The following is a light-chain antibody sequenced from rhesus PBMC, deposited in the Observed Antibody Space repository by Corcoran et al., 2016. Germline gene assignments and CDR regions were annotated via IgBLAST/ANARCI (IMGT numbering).Light chain of an antibody. J-gene: IGKJ1*01. V-gene: IGKV1-22*01. CDR1: QGISSW. CDR3: QQYSSRPPT. Sequence: DIQMTQSPSSLSASVGDTVTITCRASQGISSWLAWYQQKPGKAPKLLIYKASSLQSGVPSRFNGSGAGTNFTLTISSLQSEDFATYFCQQYSSRPPTFGQGTKVEIK. CDR2: KAS.